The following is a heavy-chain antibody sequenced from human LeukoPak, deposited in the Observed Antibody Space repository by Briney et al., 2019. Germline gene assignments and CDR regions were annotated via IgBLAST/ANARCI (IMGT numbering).Heavy chain of an antibody. CDR2: INHSGST. CDR3: AKKGGRIYYGSGRGFDP. D-gene: IGHD3-10*01. CDR1: GGSFSGYY. J-gene: IGHJ5*02. Sequence: PSETLSLTCAVYGGSFSGYYWSWIRQPPGKGLEWIGEINHSGSTNYNPSLKSRVTISVDTSKNRFSLKLSSVTAADTAVYYCAKKGGRIYYGSGRGFDPWGQGTLVTVSS. V-gene: IGHV4-34*01.